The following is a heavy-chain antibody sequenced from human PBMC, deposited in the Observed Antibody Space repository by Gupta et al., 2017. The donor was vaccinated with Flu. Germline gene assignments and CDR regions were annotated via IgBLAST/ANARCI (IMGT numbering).Heavy chain of an antibody. CDR1: GFTFSDYY. CDR2: ISSSSSYT. V-gene: IGHV3-11*05. J-gene: IGHJ6*02. D-gene: IGHD6-19*01. CDR3: ARDVAVAGTYYYYYGMDV. Sequence: QVQLVESGGGLVKPGGSLRLSCAASGFTFSDYYMSWIRQAPGKGLEWVSYISSSSSYTNYADSVKGRFTISRDNAKNSLYLQMNSLRAEDTAVYYCARDVAVAGTYYYYYGMDVWGQGTTVTVSS.